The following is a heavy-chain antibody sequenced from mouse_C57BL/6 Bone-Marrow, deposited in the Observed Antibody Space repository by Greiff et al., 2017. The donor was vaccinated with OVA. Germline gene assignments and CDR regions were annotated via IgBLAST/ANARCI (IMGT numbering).Heavy chain of an antibody. CDR1: GYAFSSSW. Sequence: VQLQESGPELVKPGASVKISCKASGYAFSSSWMNWVKQRPGKGLEWIGRIYPGDGDTNYNGKFTGKATLTADKASSTAYMQLSSLTSEDSAVYVCARGYYYGSSYDVWGTGTTVTVSS. V-gene: IGHV1-82*01. CDR2: IYPGDGDT. J-gene: IGHJ1*03. CDR3: ARGYYYGSSYDV. D-gene: IGHD1-1*01.